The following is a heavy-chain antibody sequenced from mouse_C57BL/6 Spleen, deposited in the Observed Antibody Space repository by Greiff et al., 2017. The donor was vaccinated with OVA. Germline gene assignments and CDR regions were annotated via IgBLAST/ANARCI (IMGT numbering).Heavy chain of an antibody. CDR2: ISYDGSN. V-gene: IGHV3-6*01. CDR3: ARGGTVVAVDY. D-gene: IGHD1-1*01. J-gene: IGHJ2*01. CDR1: GYSITSGYY. Sequence: VQLQQSGPGLVKPSQSLSLTCSVTGYSITSGYYWNWIRQFPGNKLEWMGYISYDGSNNYNPSLKNRISITRDTSKNQFFLKLNSVTTEDTATYYCARGGTVVAVDYWGQGTTLTVSS.